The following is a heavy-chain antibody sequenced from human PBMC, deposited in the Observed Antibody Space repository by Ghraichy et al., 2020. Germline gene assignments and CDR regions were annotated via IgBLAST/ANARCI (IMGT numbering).Heavy chain of an antibody. CDR3: ARGGVSSLGKD. Sequence: ETLSLTCTVTGASATSYYWSWIRQPPGKGLEWIGFISYRGGTNYNPSLKMRVIMSIDTSNNQVSLNLTSVTAADTAVYFCARGGVSSLGKDWGHGTRVIVSS. D-gene: IGHD2-15*01. J-gene: IGHJ4*01. V-gene: IGHV4-59*02. CDR1: GASATSYY. CDR2: ISYRGGT.